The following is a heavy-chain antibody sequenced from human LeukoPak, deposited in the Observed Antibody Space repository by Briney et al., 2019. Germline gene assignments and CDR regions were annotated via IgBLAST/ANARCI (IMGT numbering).Heavy chain of an antibody. CDR1: GYTFTGYY. J-gene: IGHJ6*02. CDR3: ASLSMVRGVGRYYYYGMDV. CDR2: INPNSGGT. D-gene: IGHD3-10*01. V-gene: IGHV1-2*02. Sequence: ASVKVSCKASGYTFTGYYMHWVRQAPGQGLEWMGWINPNSGGTNYAQKFQGRVTMTRDTSISTAYMELSRLRSDDTAVYYCASLSMVRGVGRYYYYGMDVWGQGTTVTVSS.